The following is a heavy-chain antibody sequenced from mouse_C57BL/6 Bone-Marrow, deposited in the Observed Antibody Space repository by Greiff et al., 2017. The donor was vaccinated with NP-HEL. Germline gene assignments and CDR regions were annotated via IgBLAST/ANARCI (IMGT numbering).Heavy chain of an antibody. CDR2: IYPGDGDT. J-gene: IGHJ2*01. D-gene: IGHD1-1*01. CDR3: ARNIYYYGTPYYFDY. V-gene: IGHV1-82*01. Sequence: VQGVESGPELVKPGASVKISCKASGYAFRSSWLNWVKQRPGKGLEWIGRIYPGDGDTNYNGKFKGKATLTADKSSSTAYMQLSSLTSEDSAVYFCARNIYYYGTPYYFDYWGQGTTLTVSS. CDR1: GYAFRSSW.